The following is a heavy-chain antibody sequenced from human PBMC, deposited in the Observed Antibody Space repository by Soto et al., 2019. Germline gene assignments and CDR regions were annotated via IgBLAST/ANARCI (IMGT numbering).Heavy chain of an antibody. CDR3: ATDPLYCSGGSCYTNYYYGMDV. V-gene: IGHV4-31*03. CDR2: IYYSGST. D-gene: IGHD2-15*01. CDR1: GGSISSGGYY. Sequence: PSETLSLTCTVSGGSISSGGYYWSWIRPHPGKGLEWIGYIYYSGSTYYNPSLKSRVTISVDTSKNQFSLKLSSVTAADTAVYYCATDPLYCSGGSCYTNYYYGMDVWGQETTVTVSS. J-gene: IGHJ6*02.